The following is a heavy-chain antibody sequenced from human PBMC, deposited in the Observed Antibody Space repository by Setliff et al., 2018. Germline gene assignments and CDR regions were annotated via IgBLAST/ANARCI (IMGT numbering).Heavy chain of an antibody. J-gene: IGHJ4*02. CDR3: ARGAYIGLDY. Sequence: SETLSLTCTVSGGSISSSSYCWGWIRQPPGKGLEWIGSIYISGSTYYNPSLKSRVTISVDTSKNQFSLKLSSVTAADTAVYYCARGAYIGLDYWGQGTLVTVS. CDR1: GGSISSSSYC. D-gene: IGHD4-4*01. CDR2: IYISGST. V-gene: IGHV4-39*01.